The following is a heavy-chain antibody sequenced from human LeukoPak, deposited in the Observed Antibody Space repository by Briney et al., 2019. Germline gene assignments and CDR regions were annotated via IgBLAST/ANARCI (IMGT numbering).Heavy chain of an antibody. J-gene: IGHJ4*02. CDR3: ARELYYDSSGYGLIGY. D-gene: IGHD3-22*01. Sequence: ASVKVSCKASGYTFTGYYMHWVRQAPGQGLEWMGWINPNSGGTNYAQKFQGRVTMTRDTSISTAYMELSRLGSDDTAVYYCARELYYDSSGYGLIGYWGQGTLVTVSS. CDR1: GYTFTGYY. V-gene: IGHV1-2*02. CDR2: INPNSGGT.